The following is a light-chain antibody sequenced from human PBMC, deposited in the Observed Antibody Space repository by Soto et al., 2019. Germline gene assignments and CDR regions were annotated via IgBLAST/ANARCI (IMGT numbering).Light chain of an antibody. J-gene: IGLJ2*01. CDR1: RSNIGAGYD. V-gene: IGLV1-40*01. CDR2: GNN. Sequence: QSVLTQPPSVSGAPGQRVTITCTGSRSNIGAGYDVHWYQQLPGTAPKLLIYGNNNRPSGVPDRFSGSKSGTSASLAITGLQAEDEADYYCQTYDKSLSVHVIFGGGTKLTVL. CDR3: QTYDKSLSVHVI.